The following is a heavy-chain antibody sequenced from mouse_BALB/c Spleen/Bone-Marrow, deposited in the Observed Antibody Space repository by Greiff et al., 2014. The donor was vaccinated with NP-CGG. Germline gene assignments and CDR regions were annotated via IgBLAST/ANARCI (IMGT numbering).Heavy chain of an antibody. CDR2: ISGGGSYT. J-gene: IGHJ1*01. CDR1: GFTFSSYG. D-gene: IGHD1-1*01. CDR3: ARSFGSSYWYFDV. V-gene: IGHV5-9-2*01. Sequence: DVQLVESGGGLVKPGGSLKLSCAASGFTFSSYGMSWVRQTPEKRLEWVATISGGGSYTYFSDRVKGRFTISRDTAKNNMNLQMSILRSEDTALYYCARSFGSSYWYFDVWGAGTTVTVSS.